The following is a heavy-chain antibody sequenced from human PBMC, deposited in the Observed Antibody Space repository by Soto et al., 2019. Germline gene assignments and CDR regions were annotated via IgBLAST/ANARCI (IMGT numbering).Heavy chain of an antibody. J-gene: IGHJ6*02. CDR3: AREAIVAGATTGMDV. CDR2: ITPGYPAGSST. V-gene: IGHV1-46*01. Sequence: QLQLVQSGAEVKKPGASVKVSCKASGYTHTTFFMHWVRQAPGQVLEWMGVITPGYPAGSSTTYAQKFQGRVTLTTATSTSTVYMELSRLSSDDTAVYYCAREAIVAGATTGMDVWGQGTTVTVSS. D-gene: IGHD1-26*01. CDR1: GYTHTTFF.